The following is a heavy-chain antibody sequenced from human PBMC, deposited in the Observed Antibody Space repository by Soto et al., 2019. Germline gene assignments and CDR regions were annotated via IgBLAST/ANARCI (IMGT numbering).Heavy chain of an antibody. CDR3: SRCPAVGSGPFDY. V-gene: IGHV4-4*02. J-gene: IGHJ4*02. Sequence: SGTLSLTCAVSGGSIWKKSWWSWVRQPPRKGLEWIGEIYYSGSTNYNPSLKSRVTVSVAKSKNQFSLNLTSVTAADTAVYYCSRCPAVGSGPFDYWGQGTQVTVSS. CDR2: IYYSGST. D-gene: IGHD2-15*01. CDR1: GGSIWKKSW.